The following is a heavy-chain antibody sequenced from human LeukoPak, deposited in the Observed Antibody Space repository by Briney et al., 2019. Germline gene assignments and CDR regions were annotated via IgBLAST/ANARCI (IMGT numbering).Heavy chain of an antibody. CDR3: ARGPAGSGSYYDY. CDR1: GFTFSTYS. J-gene: IGHJ4*02. V-gene: IGHV3-21*01. CDR2: INSNSRYI. D-gene: IGHD3-10*01. Sequence: GGSLRLSCAASGFTFSTYSMNWVRLAPGKGLEWVPYINSNSRYIYYADSVKGRFTISRDNAKNSLYLQMNSLRTEDAAVYYCARGPAGSGSYYDYWSQGTLVTLSS.